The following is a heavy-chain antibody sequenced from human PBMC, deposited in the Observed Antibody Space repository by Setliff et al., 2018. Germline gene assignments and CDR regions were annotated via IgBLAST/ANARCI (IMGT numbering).Heavy chain of an antibody. CDR3: VGVSYLY. CDR1: GGSISSGGYS. D-gene: IGHD3-16*02. V-gene: IGHV4-30-2*01. J-gene: IGHJ4*02. CDR2: IYHSGST. Sequence: PSETLSLTCAVSGGSISSGGYSWSWIRQPPGKGLEWIGYIYHSGSTYYNPSLKSRVTISVDTSKNQFSLKLSSVTAADTALYYCVGVSYLYWGQGTLVTVSS.